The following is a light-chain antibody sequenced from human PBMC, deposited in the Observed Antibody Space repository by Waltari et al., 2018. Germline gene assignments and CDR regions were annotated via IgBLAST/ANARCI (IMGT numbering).Light chain of an antibody. CDR1: SSNIGNNY. J-gene: IGLJ3*02. V-gene: IGLV1-47*01. CDR3: AAWDNSLGRWV. CDR2: RND. Sequence: QSVLTQPPSASGTPGQRVTISCSGISSNIGNNYVFWYQQLPGKAPKLLIYRNDQRPSGVPDRFSASKSVTSASLAIGGLRYEDEAIYHCAAWDNSLGRWVFGEGTKLTVL.